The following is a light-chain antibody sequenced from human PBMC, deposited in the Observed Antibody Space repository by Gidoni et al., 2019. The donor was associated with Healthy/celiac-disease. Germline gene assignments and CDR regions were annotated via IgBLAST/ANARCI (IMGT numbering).Light chain of an antibody. Sequence: EIVLTQSPATLSLSPGERATLACRASQSVSSYLAWYQQTPGQAPRLLIYDASNRATGIPARFSGSGSGTDFTRTISSLEPEDFAVYYCQQRSNWPPGGAFGPGTKVDIK. CDR2: DAS. J-gene: IGKJ3*01. CDR3: QQRSNWPPGGA. V-gene: IGKV3-11*01. CDR1: QSVSSY.